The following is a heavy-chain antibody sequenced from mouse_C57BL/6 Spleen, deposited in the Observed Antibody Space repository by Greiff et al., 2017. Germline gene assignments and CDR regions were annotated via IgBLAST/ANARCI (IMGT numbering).Heavy chain of an antibody. D-gene: IGHD2-5*01. CDR1: GFTFSDYG. CDR3: ARNYSSYYYAVDY. Sequence: EVLLLESGGGLVKPGGSLKLSCAASGFTFSDYGMHWVRQAPGKGLEWVADISSGSSTIYYADTVKGRFTISRDNAKNTLFMQMTSLRSEDTAVYYCARNYSSYYYAVDYWGQGTSVTVSA. J-gene: IGHJ4*01. CDR2: ISSGSSTI. V-gene: IGHV5-17*01.